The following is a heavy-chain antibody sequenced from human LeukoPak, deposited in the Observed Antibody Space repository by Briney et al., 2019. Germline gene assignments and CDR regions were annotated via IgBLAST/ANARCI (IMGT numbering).Heavy chain of an antibody. CDR1: GGSISSYY. V-gene: IGHV4-59*01. D-gene: IGHD3/OR15-3a*01. CDR3: ARLKDWRDAFDI. Sequence: SETLFLTCTVSGGSISSYYWSWIRQPPGKGLEWIGYIYYSGSTNYNPSLKSRVPISVDTSKNQFSLKLSSVTAADTAVYYCARLKDWRDAFDIWGQGTMVTVSS. CDR2: IYYSGST. J-gene: IGHJ3*02.